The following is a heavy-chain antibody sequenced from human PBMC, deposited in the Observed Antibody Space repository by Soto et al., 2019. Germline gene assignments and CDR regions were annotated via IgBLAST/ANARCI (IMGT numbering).Heavy chain of an antibody. V-gene: IGHV1-18*01. J-gene: IGHJ4*02. Sequence: ASVKVSCKASGYTFTSYGISWVRQAPGQGLEWMGWISAYNGNTNYAQKLQGRVTMTTDTSTSTAYMELRSLRSDDTAVFYCARDKTPPTYYYDSSGYYPLGYWGQGTPVTVSS. CDR3: ARDKTPPTYYYDSSGYYPLGY. CDR2: ISAYNGNT. CDR1: GYTFTSYG. D-gene: IGHD3-22*01.